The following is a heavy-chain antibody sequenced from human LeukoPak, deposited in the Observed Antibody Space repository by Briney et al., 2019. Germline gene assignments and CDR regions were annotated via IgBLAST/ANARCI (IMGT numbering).Heavy chain of an antibody. J-gene: IGHJ3*02. D-gene: IGHD2-15*01. V-gene: IGHV4-61*01. CDR2: IYYSGST. CDR3: ARSGTDIVILGDAFDI. CDR1: GYSISSGYY. Sequence: PSETLSLTCTVSGYSISSGYYWGWIRQPPGKGLEWIGYIYYSGSTNYNPSLKGRVTISVDTSKNQFSLKLSSVTAADTAVYYCARSGTDIVILGDAFDIWGQGTMVTVSS.